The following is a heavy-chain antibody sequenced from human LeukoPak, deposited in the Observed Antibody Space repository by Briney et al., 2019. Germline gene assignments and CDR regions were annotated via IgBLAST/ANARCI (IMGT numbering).Heavy chain of an antibody. Sequence: PSETLSLTCTVSGYSISSGYYWGWIRQPPGKGLEWIGSIDHSGTIYYNPSLKSRLTISVDTSKNQFSLKLSSVTAADTAVYYCARDARDAYDVWSGYYTDYFDYWGQGTLVTVSS. V-gene: IGHV4-38-2*02. J-gene: IGHJ4*02. CDR2: IDHSGTI. D-gene: IGHD3-3*01. CDR3: ARDARDAYDVWSGYYTDYFDY. CDR1: GYSISSGYY.